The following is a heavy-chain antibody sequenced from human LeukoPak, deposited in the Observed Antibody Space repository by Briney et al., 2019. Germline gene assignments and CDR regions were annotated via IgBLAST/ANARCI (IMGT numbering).Heavy chain of an antibody. CDR2: INPNSGGT. D-gene: IGHD6-25*01. J-gene: IGHJ4*02. V-gene: IGHV1-2*04. CDR1: GYTFTGYY. Sequence: ASVTVSFKASGYTFTGYYMHWVRQAPGQGLEWMGWINPNSGGTNYAQKFQGWVTMTRATSISTDYMELRRLRSDDTAADYCARWAGTSGLHFDYWGQGTLVTVSS. CDR3: ARWAGTSGLHFDY.